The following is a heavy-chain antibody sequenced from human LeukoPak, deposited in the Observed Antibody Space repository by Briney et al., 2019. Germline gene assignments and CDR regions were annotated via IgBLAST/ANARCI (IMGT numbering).Heavy chain of an antibody. CDR3: AKPPPDSSSWLFDY. CDR1: GFTFSTHA. CDR2: ISGNGGTT. J-gene: IGHJ4*02. V-gene: IGHV3-23*01. D-gene: IGHD6-13*01. Sequence: PGGSLRLSCAASGFTFSTHAMSWVRQAPGKGLEWASTISGNGGTTYYADSVKGRFTISRDNSKNTLYLQMNSLRVEDTAVYYCAKPPPDSSSWLFDYWGQGTLVTVSS.